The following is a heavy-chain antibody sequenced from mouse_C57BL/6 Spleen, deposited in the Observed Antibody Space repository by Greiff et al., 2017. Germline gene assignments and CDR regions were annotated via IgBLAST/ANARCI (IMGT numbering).Heavy chain of an antibody. D-gene: IGHD1-1*01. J-gene: IGHJ3*01. CDR1: GYTFTSYW. Sequence: QVQLQQPGAELVKPGASVKLSCKASGYTFTSYWVPWVNQRPGKGLEWIGEIDPSDSYPNYNQKFKGKATLTVDKAPITAYMQLSSLTSEATAVYYCAKYDGSSPWLAYWGQGTLVTVSA. CDR3: AKYDGSSPWLAY. V-gene: IGHV1-50*01. CDR2: IDPSDSYP.